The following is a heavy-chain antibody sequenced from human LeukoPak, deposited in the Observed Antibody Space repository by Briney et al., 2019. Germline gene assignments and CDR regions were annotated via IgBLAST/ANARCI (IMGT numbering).Heavy chain of an antibody. D-gene: IGHD2-15*01. CDR3: AKAGRSGQFDF. CDR1: GQSFRGYF. V-gene: IGHV4-34*01. Sequence: SETLSLTCAVSGQSFRGYFWVWIRQSPGKGLEWLGEINHGGGANYNPSLRRRLTISLDTSKNQFSLQITSVTAADTAVYYCAKAGRSGQFDFWGQGNLVTVSS. CDR2: INHGGGA. J-gene: IGHJ4*02.